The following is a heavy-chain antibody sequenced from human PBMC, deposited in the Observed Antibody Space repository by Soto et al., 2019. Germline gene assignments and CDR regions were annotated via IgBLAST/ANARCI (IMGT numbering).Heavy chain of an antibody. J-gene: IGHJ4*02. Sequence: VHLVQSGAEVKKPGSSVKVSCKASGGTFSSYAISWVRQAPGQGLEWMGGFIPIFGTTNYAQKFQGRVTITADESTSTAYMELSSLRSEDTAVYYCTRDRGRRYNDGRGYYYSAYWGQGTLVTVSS. D-gene: IGHD3-22*01. V-gene: IGHV1-69*01. CDR1: GGTFSSYA. CDR2: FIPIFGTT. CDR3: TRDRGRRYNDGRGYYYSAY.